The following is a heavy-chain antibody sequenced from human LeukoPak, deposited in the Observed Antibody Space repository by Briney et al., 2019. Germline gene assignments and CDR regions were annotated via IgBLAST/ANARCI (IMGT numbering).Heavy chain of an antibody. Sequence: PSETLSLTCTVSGGSISSYYWSWIRQPPGKGLEWIGYIYYSGSTNYNPSLKSRVTISVDTSKNQFSLKLSSVTAADSAVYYCARVGYCSGGSCHTPSFDYWGQGTLVTVSS. J-gene: IGHJ4*02. CDR3: ARVGYCSGGSCHTPSFDY. V-gene: IGHV4-59*01. CDR2: IYYSGST. D-gene: IGHD2-15*01. CDR1: GGSISSYY.